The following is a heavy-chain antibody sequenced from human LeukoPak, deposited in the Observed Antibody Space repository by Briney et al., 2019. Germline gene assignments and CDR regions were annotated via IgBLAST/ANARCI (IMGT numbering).Heavy chain of an antibody. D-gene: IGHD3-10*01. V-gene: IGHV1-2*02. CDR3: AVQIFGELNFDY. J-gene: IGHJ4*02. CDR1: EYTLTGYY. Sequence: ASVKVSCKSSEYTLTGYYMHWLRQAPGQGLEWMGWINPNSGGTNYAQKFQGRVTMTRDTSISTAYMELSRLRSADRAVYYCAVQIFGELNFDYWGQGTLVTVSS. CDR2: INPNSGGT.